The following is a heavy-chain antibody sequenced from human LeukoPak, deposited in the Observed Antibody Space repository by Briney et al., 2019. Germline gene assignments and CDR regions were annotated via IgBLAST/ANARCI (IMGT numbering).Heavy chain of an antibody. CDR1: GGSFSGYY. CDR2: INHSGST. J-gene: IGHJ4*02. D-gene: IGHD2-21*02. CDR3: ARDPGDCGGDCYFHYFDY. Sequence: SETLSLTCAVYGGSFSGYYWSWIRQPPGKGLEWIGEINHSGSTNYNPSLKSRVTISVDTSKNQFSLKLSSVTAADTAVYYCARDPGDCGGDCYFHYFDYWGQGTLVTVSS. V-gene: IGHV4-34*01.